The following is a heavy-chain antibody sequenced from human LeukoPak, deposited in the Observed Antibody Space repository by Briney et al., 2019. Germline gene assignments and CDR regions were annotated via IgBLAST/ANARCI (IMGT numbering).Heavy chain of an antibody. CDR1: GFTFSSYS. CDR2: ISSSSSYI. J-gene: IGHJ4*02. D-gene: IGHD5-12*01. V-gene: IGHV3-21*01. CDR3: ARDEGGYDLDY. Sequence: GGSLRLSCAASGFTFSSYSMNWVRQASGKGLEWVSSISSSSSYIYYADSVKGRFTISRDNAKNSLYLQMNSLRAEDTAVYYCARDEGGYDLDYWGQGTLVTVSS.